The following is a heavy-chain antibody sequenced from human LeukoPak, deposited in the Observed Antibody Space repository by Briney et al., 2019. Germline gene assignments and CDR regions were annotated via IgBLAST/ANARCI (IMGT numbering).Heavy chain of an antibody. CDR2: IWFDKNQ. D-gene: IGHD2-8*01. CDR1: GFILNGYG. V-gene: IGHV3-33*01. Sequence: GGSLRLSCAASGFILNGYGMHWVRQAPGRGLEWVADIWFDKNQHFADSVKGRFAISRDNSKNTVYLQINSLRAEDTAVYYCARDRHCVNGVCHSPPGMDVWGQGTTVTVSS. J-gene: IGHJ6*02. CDR3: ARDRHCVNGVCHSPPGMDV.